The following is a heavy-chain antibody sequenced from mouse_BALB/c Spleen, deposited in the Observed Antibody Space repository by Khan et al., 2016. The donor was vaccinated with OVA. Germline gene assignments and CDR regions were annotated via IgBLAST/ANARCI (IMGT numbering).Heavy chain of an antibody. Sequence: QVQLQQSGAELLRPGTSVKMSCKAGGYTFTNYLIGWVKQRPGHGLEWIGDIYPGVYYTNYNEKFKGKATLTADTSSSTVFMQLSSLTFEDSAIYYCARYASWYFDVWGAGTTVTVSS. V-gene: IGHV1-63*02. J-gene: IGHJ1*01. CDR2: IYPGVYYT. CDR1: GYTFTNYL. D-gene: IGHD6-1*01. CDR3: ARYASWYFDV.